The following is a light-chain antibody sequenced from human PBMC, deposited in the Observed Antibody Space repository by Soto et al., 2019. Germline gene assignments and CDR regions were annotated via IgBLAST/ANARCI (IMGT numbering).Light chain of an antibody. CDR2: AAS. CDR1: QGIGNH. CDR3: QKYNSDPEA. Sequence: IQMTQSPSSLSASIGDRVTITCRASQGIGNHFAWHQQQPGKPPKVLIYAASTLQSGVPSRFSGSGSGTDFTLTISSLQPEDVATYYGQKYNSDPEAFGPGTKVDIK. J-gene: IGKJ3*01. V-gene: IGKV1-27*01.